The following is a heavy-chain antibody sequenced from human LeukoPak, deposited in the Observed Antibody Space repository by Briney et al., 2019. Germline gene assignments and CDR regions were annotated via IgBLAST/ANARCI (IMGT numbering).Heavy chain of an antibody. CDR3: AREPDIVVVPAALDNWFDP. CDR2: IHYSGST. D-gene: IGHD2-2*01. Sequence: SETLSLTCTVSGGSIRTSDYYWAWIRQPPGRGLEWIGTIHYSGSTFYKPPLKSRVTISVDTSKNQFSLKLSSVTAADTAVYYCAREPDIVVVPAALDNWFDPWGQGTLATVSS. CDR1: GGSIRTSDYY. J-gene: IGHJ5*02. V-gene: IGHV4-39*07.